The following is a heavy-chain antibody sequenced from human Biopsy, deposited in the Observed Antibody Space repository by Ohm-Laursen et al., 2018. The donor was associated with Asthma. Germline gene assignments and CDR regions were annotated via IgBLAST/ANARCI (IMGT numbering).Heavy chain of an antibody. V-gene: IGHV3-30*03. CDR2: ISYDGSNK. J-gene: IGHJ4*02. D-gene: IGHD3-3*01. Sequence: SLRLSRAASGFTFSSYGMHWVRQAPGKGLEWVAVISYDGSNKYYADSVKGQFTISRDNSKNTLYLQMNSLRAEDTAVYYCASQSSGPDFWSGYYYFDYWGQGTLVTVSS. CDR3: ASQSSGPDFWSGYYYFDY. CDR1: GFTFSSYG.